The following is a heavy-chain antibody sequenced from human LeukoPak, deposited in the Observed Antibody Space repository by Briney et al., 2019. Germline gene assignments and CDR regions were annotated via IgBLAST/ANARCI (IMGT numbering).Heavy chain of an antibody. V-gene: IGHV4-59*08. CDR1: GGSFSGYY. D-gene: IGHD3-22*01. CDR3: ATSTYYYDSSGYYYAEGYFDY. Sequence: SETLSLTCAVYGGSFSGYYWSWIRQPPGKGLEWIGYIYYSGSTNYNPSLKSRVTISVDTSKNQFSLKLSSVTAADTAVYYCATSTYYYDSSGYYYAEGYFDYWGQGTLVTVSS. J-gene: IGHJ4*02. CDR2: IYYSGST.